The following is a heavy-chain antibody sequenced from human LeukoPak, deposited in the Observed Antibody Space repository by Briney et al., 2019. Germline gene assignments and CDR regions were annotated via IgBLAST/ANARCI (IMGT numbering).Heavy chain of an antibody. Sequence: GASVKVSCKASGYTFTGYYMHWVRQAPGQGLVWMGRINPNSGGTNYAQKFQGRVTMTRDTSISTAYMELSRLRSDDTAVYYCARNGDPPTYYYMDVWGKGTTVTVSS. D-gene: IGHD4-17*01. CDR2: INPNSGGT. J-gene: IGHJ6*03. CDR1: GYTFTGYY. V-gene: IGHV1-2*06. CDR3: ARNGDPPTYYYMDV.